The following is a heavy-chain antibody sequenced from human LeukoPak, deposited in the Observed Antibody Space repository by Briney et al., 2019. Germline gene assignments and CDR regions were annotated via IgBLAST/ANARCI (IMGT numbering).Heavy chain of an antibody. CDR2: IWYGGSNK. CDR3: AKEARDYLDAFDI. D-gene: IGHD4-17*01. Sequence: GGSLRLSCAASGFTFSSYGMHWVRQAPGKGLEWVAVIWYGGSNKYYADSVKGRFTISRDNSKNTLYLQMNSLRAEDTAVYYCAKEARDYLDAFDIWGQGTMVTVSS. CDR1: GFTFSSYG. V-gene: IGHV3-30*02. J-gene: IGHJ3*02.